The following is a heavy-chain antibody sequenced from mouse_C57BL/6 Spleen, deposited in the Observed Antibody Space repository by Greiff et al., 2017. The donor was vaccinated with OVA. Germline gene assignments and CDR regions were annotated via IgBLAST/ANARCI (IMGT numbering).Heavy chain of an antibody. D-gene: IGHD2-3*01. CDR2: IHPSDSDT. V-gene: IGHV1-74*01. CDR1: GYTFTSYW. CDR3: APDGYPYYYAMDY. Sequence: QVQLKQPGAELVKPGASVKVSCKASGYTFTSYWMHWVKQRPGQGLEWIGRIHPSDSDTNYNQKFKGKATLTVDKSSSTAYMQLSSLTSEDSAVYYCAPDGYPYYYAMDYWGQGTSVTVSS. J-gene: IGHJ4*01.